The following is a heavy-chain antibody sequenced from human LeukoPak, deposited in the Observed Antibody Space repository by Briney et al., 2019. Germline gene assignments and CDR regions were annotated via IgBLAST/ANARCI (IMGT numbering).Heavy chain of an antibody. CDR3: ANAYNGMDV. CDR1: GFTFSSFA. D-gene: IGHD2-2*02. V-gene: IGHV3-23*01. CDR2: ITASGGST. J-gene: IGHJ6*02. Sequence: GGSLRLSCTASGFTFSSFAMTWVRQAPGKGLEWVSSITASGGSTYYADSVKGRFTISRDNSKNMLFLHMNSLRAEDTAVYYCANAYNGMDVWGQGTTVTVS.